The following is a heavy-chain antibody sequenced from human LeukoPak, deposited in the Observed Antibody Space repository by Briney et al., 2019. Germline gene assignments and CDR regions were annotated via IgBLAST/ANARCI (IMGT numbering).Heavy chain of an antibody. CDR1: GYTFTSYG. Sequence: GASVNVSCKASGYTFTSYGISWVRQAPGQGLEGMGWISAYNGNTNYAQKLQGRVTMTTDTYTSTAYMELRSLRSDDTAVYYCARDWGDKGAVDYWGQGTLVTVSS. CDR2: ISAYNGNT. V-gene: IGHV1-18*01. CDR3: ARDWGDKGAVDY. J-gene: IGHJ4*02. D-gene: IGHD3-16*01.